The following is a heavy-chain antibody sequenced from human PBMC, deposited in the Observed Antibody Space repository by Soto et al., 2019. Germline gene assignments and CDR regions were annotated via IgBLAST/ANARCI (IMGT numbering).Heavy chain of an antibody. V-gene: IGHV1-58*01. D-gene: IGHD3-3*01. CDR3: AALDFWNDEKNGLDT. Sequence: SVKVSCKVSGFIFTNSVVQWVRQARGQGLDWMGRIVVGTNDTAYAQKFQERVSITTDMSTSTAYMELNSLRPDDTAIYYCAALDFWNDEKNGLDTWGQGTTVTVSS. CDR1: GFIFTNSV. J-gene: IGHJ6*02. CDR2: IVVGTNDT.